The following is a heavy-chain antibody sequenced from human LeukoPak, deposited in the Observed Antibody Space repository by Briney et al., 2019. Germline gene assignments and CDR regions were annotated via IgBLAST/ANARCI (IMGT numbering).Heavy chain of an antibody. CDR3: AREVVRGYCSSTSCYRSLHWFDP. CDR1: GGSISSSSYY. CDR2: IYYSGST. D-gene: IGHD2-2*02. J-gene: IGHJ5*02. Sequence: SETLSLTCTLSGGSISSSSYYWGWIRQPPGKGLEWVGSIYYSGSTYYNPSLKSRVTISVDTSKNQFSLKLSSVTAADTAVYYCAREVVRGYCSSTSCYRSLHWFDPWGQGTLVTVSS. V-gene: IGHV4-39*07.